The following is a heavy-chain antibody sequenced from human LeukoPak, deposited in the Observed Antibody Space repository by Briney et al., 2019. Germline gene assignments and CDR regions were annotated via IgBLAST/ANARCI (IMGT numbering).Heavy chain of an antibody. Sequence: GASVKVSCKASGYTFTGYYMHWVRQAPGQGLEWMGWINPNSGGTNYAQKFQGRVTMTRDTSISTAYMELSRLRSDDTAVYYCATARGYDSGSYGVPFDYWGQGTLVTVSS. CDR3: ATARGYDSGSYGVPFDY. J-gene: IGHJ4*02. CDR2: INPNSGGT. V-gene: IGHV1-2*02. CDR1: GYTFTGYY. D-gene: IGHD3-10*01.